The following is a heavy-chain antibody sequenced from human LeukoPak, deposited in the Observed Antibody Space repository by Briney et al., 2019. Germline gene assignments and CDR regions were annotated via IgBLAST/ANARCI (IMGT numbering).Heavy chain of an antibody. CDR3: AGMVRGVISMAFDY. CDR2: IYHSGST. J-gene: IGHJ4*02. D-gene: IGHD3-10*01. V-gene: IGHV4-30-2*01. Sequence: SETLSLTCAVSGGSISSGGYSWSWIRQPPGKGLEWIGYIYHSGSTYYNPSLKSRVTISVDRSKNQFSLKLSSVTAADTAVYYCAGMVRGVISMAFDYWGLGTLVTVSS. CDR1: GGSISSGGYS.